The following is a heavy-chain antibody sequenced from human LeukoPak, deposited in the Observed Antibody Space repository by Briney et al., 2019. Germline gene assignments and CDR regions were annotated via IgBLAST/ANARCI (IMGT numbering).Heavy chain of an antibody. CDR2: INSDGSST. V-gene: IGHV3-74*01. Sequence: PGGSLRLSCAASGFTFSSYWMHWVRQAPGKGLVWVSRINSDGSSTSYADSVKGRFTISRDSSKNTLYLQMNSLQAEDTAIYYCARAQDYCSGSTCYGYFQYWGQGTLVTVSS. CDR1: GFTFSSYW. J-gene: IGHJ1*01. D-gene: IGHD2-15*01. CDR3: ARAQDYCSGSTCYGYFQY.